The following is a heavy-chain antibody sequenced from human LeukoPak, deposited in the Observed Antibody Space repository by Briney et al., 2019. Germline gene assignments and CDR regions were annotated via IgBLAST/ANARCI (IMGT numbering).Heavy chain of an antibody. CDR3: AGEAPPNIGYCSTTNCYYFDY. CDR2: IIPIYGTV. Sequence: SPVKVSCKASGGTFTSYAISWVRQAPGQGLEWMGGIIPIYGTVNYAQEFQGRVTITADKSTTTAYMELSSLRSEDTAMYYCAGEAPPNIGYCSTTNCYYFDYWGQGTLVTVSS. D-gene: IGHD2-2*01. CDR1: GGTFTSYA. V-gene: IGHV1-69*06. J-gene: IGHJ4*02.